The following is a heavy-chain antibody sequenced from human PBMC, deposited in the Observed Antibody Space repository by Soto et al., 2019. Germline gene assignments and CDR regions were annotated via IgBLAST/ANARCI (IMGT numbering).Heavy chain of an antibody. V-gene: IGHV1-18*04. Sequence: AAVKVACKASGYTFTSYCISWVRQSPGQGLEWMGWISAYNGNTNYAQNLQGRVTMTTDTSTSKDYMELRSLRSDDKAVYYCARVEAMGMIDYWGQGTMVTVSS. CDR1: GYTFTSYC. CDR3: ARVEAMGMIDY. CDR2: ISAYNGNT. D-gene: IGHD5-18*01. J-gene: IGHJ4*02.